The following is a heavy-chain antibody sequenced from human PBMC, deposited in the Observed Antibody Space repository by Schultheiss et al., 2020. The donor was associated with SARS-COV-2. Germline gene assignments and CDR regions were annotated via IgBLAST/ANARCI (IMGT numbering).Heavy chain of an antibody. V-gene: IGHV4-61*01. Sequence: SETLSLTCTVSGGSVSSDSYFWSWIRQPPGKGLEWIGYIFYIGSTNYNPSLKSRITISVDTSKNQFSLRLTSVTAADTAVYYCASGGGYSYGRAYNWFDPWGQGTLVTVSS. CDR2: IFYIGST. J-gene: IGHJ5*02. CDR3: ASGGGYSYGRAYNWFDP. CDR1: GGSVSSDSYF. D-gene: IGHD5-18*01.